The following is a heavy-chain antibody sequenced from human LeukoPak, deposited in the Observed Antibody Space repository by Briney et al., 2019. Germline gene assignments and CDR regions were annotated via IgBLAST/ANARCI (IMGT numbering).Heavy chain of an antibody. Sequence: ASVKVSCKASGYTFTSYGISWVRQAPGQGLEWMGWISAYNGNTNYAQKPQGRVTMTTDTSTSTAYMELRSLRSDDTAVYYCASSSHLWFGELLWANYWGQGTLVTVSS. J-gene: IGHJ4*02. V-gene: IGHV1-18*01. D-gene: IGHD3-10*01. CDR1: GYTFTSYG. CDR2: ISAYNGNT. CDR3: ASSSHLWFGELLWANY.